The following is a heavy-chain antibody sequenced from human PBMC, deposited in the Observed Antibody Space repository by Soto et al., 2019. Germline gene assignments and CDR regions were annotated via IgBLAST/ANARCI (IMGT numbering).Heavy chain of an antibody. CDR2: IKQDGSEK. CDR1: GFTFSSYW. CDR3: ARGSKGYGMDV. V-gene: IGHV3-7*05. Sequence: EVQLVESGGGLVQPGGSLRLSCAASGFTFSSYWMSWVRQAPGKGLEWVANIKQDGSEKYYVDSVKGRFTISRDNAKNSLYLQMNSLGAEDAAVYYCARGSKGYGMDVWGQGTTVTVSS. J-gene: IGHJ6*02.